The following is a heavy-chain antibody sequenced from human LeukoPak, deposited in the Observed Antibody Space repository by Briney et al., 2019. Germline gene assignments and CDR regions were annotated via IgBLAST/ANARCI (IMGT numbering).Heavy chain of an antibody. CDR2: IWYDGSKK. J-gene: IGHJ4*02. CDR3: ARVGYCSSTSCPFDY. CDR1: GFTFSSYG. V-gene: IGHV3-33*01. Sequence: GGSLRLSCAASGFTFSSYGMHWVRQAPGKGLEWVAVIWYDGSKKYYADSVKGRFTISRDNSKNTLSLQMDSLRAEDTAVYYCARVGYCSSTSCPFDYWGQGTLVTVSS. D-gene: IGHD2-2*03.